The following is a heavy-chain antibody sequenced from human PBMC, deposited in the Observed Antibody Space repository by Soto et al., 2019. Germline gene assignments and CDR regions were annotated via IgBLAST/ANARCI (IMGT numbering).Heavy chain of an antibody. CDR2: VYHTGTT. CDR1: GSSISSGYY. D-gene: IGHD2-21*02. V-gene: IGHV4-38-2*01. CDR3: ARGSGGHSGWGHWFDR. Sequence: SETLSLICAVSGSSISSGYYWGWIRQSPGKGLEWIGSVYHTGTTYYNPSFQSRVTISINTSNNQFSLKLRSVTAADAAVYYCARGSGGHSGWGHWFDRWGKGKMVIVSA. J-gene: IGHJ5*02.